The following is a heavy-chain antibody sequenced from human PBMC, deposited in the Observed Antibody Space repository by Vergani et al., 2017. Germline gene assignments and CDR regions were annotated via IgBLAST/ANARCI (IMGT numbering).Heavy chain of an antibody. CDR1: GFTFSSYA. Sequence: EVQLLESGGGLVQPGGSLRLSCAASGFTFSSYAMSWVRQAPGKGLEWVSAISGSGGSTYYADSVKGRFTISRDNSKNTLYLQMNSLRAEDTAVYYCARDSEEIPGIAVAVDYWGQGTLVTVSS. V-gene: IGHV3-23*01. D-gene: IGHD6-19*01. CDR3: ARDSEEIPGIAVAVDY. CDR2: ISGSGGST. J-gene: IGHJ4*02.